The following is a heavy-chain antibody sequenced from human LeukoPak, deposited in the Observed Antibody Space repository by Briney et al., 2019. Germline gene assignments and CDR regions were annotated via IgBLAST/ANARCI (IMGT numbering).Heavy chain of an antibody. Sequence: PGGSLRLSCAASGFTFSSYAMSWVRQAPGKGLEWVSAISGSGGSTYYADSVKGRFTISRDNSKNTLYLQMNSLRAEDTAVYYCAKGEGYYDSSGPNAFDIWGQGTMVTVSS. V-gene: IGHV3-23*01. CDR1: GFTFSSYA. CDR3: AKGEGYYDSSGPNAFDI. CDR2: ISGSGGST. J-gene: IGHJ3*02. D-gene: IGHD3-22*01.